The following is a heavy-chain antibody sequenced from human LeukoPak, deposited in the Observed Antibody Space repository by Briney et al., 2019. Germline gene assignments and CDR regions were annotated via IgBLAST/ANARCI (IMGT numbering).Heavy chain of an antibody. CDR2: IYHSGST. CDR1: GYSISSGYY. CDR3: ARVGPMAYYMDV. J-gene: IGHJ6*03. D-gene: IGHD5-24*01. V-gene: IGHV4-38-2*02. Sequence: SETLSLTCTVSGYSISSGYYWGWIRQPPGKGLEWIGSIYHSGSTYYNPSLKSRVTISVDRSKDQFSLKLSSVTAADTAVYYCARVGPMAYYMDVWGKGTTVTVSS.